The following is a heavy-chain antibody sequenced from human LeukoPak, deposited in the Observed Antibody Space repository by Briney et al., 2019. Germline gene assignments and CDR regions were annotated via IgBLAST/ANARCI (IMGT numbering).Heavy chain of an antibody. CDR3: ARWGASIVGALDY. CDR2: ISSSGSTI. Sequence: GGSLRLSCVASGFSFSSYSMNWVRQAPGKGLEWVSYISSSGSTIYYADSVKGRFTISRDNAKNSLYLQMNSLRAEDTAVYYCARWGASIVGALDYWGQGTLVTVSS. D-gene: IGHD1-26*01. J-gene: IGHJ4*02. V-gene: IGHV3-48*04. CDR1: GFSFSSYS.